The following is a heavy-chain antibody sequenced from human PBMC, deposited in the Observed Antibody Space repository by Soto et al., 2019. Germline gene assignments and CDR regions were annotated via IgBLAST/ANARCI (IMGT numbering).Heavy chain of an antibody. CDR2: IFWDDDK. CDR1: GFSLTTSGVG. CDR3: ASASGYRIFDC. V-gene: IGHV2-5*02. J-gene: IGHJ4*01. Sequence: QITLKESGPTLVKPTQTLTLTCTFSGFSLTTSGVGVGWIRQPPGKALEWLALIFWDDDKRYSPSLKSRLTITQDTSKNQVVLTMTHMDPVDTATYYCASASGYRIFDCWGHGTLVTVSS. D-gene: IGHD3-22*01.